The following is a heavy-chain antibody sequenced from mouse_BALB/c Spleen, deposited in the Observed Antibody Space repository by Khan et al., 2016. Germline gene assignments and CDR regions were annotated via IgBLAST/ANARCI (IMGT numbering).Heavy chain of an antibody. D-gene: IGHD2-4*01. Sequence: EVQLQESGAELVEPGASVKLSCTTSGFNVKDTYIHWVKQRPEQGLEWIGRIDPANGNTEYDPKFQGKATVTADTSSNTAYLQLSSLTSEDTAVYYCAGITTDYYAMDYWGQRTSVTVSS. CDR3: AGITTDYYAMDY. CDR2: IDPANGNT. J-gene: IGHJ4*01. V-gene: IGHV14-3*02. CDR1: GFNVKDTY.